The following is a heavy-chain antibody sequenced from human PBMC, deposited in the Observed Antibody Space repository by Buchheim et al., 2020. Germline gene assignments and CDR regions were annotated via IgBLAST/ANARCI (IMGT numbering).Heavy chain of an antibody. J-gene: IGHJ4*02. CDR3: ARDAVVVPANAHGLDY. CDR2: ISSSSSAI. V-gene: IGHV3-48*04. D-gene: IGHD2-2*01. CDR1: GFTFSSYS. Sequence: EVQLVESGGGLVQPGGSLKLSCAASGFTFSSYSMNWVRQAPGKGLEWVSYISSSSSAIYYADSVKGRFNISRDNAKNSLYLQMNSLRAEDTAVYYCARDAVVVPANAHGLDYWGQGTL.